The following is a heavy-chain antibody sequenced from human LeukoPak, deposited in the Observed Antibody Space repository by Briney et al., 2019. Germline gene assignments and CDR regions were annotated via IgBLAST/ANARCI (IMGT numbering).Heavy chain of an antibody. D-gene: IGHD4-17*01. V-gene: IGHV4-59*01. J-gene: IGHJ2*01. CDR2: IYYSGST. Sequence: SETLSLTCTVSGGSISSYYWSWTRQPPGKGLEWIGYIYYSGSTNYNPSLKSRVTISVDTSKNQFSLKLSSVTAADTAVYYCARGGYGDFSGSYWYFDLWGRGTLVTVSS. CDR3: ARGGYGDFSGSYWYFDL. CDR1: GGSISSYY.